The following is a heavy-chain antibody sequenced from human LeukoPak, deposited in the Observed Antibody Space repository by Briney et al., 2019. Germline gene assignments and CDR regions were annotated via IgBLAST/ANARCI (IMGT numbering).Heavy chain of an antibody. CDR3: ARDLVVVVAATSFNWFDP. Sequence: GGSLRLSCAASGFTFSSYWMSWVRQAPGKGLEWVANIKQDGSEKYYVDSVKGRFTISRDNAKNSLYLQMNSLRAEDAAVYYCARDLVVVVAATSFNWFDPWGQGTLVTVSS. CDR1: GFTFSSYW. J-gene: IGHJ5*02. CDR2: IKQDGSEK. D-gene: IGHD2-15*01. V-gene: IGHV3-7*01.